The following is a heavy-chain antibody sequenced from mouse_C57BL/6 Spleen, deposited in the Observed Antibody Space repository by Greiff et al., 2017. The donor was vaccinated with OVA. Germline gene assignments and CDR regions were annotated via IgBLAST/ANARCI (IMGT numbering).Heavy chain of an antibody. D-gene: IGHD1-1*01. CDR3: ARDDYYGSSPHYYAMDY. J-gene: IGHJ4*01. CDR1: GYTFTSYW. V-gene: IGHV1-53*01. CDR2: INPSNGGT. Sequence: QVQLQQPGTELVKPGASVKLSCKASGYTFTSYWMHWVKQRPGQGLEWIGNINPSNGGTNYNAKFKSKATLTVDKSSRTAYMQLSSLTSEDSAVYYCARDDYYGSSPHYYAMDYWGQGTSVTVSS.